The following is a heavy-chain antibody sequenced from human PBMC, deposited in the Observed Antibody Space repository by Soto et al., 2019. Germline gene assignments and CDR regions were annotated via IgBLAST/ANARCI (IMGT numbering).Heavy chain of an antibody. V-gene: IGHV4-59*01. CDR3: ARARLVGLTTWDYFDY. CDR2: ISDSGST. Sequence: PETLSLTCCCSGVSINKYFWILLRPPPGKRLEWIGYISDSGSTKYNPPLMSRVTISADMSKNQVSLKVKSVAAADTAIYYCARARLVGLTTWDYFDYWGQGNLVTVS. CDR1: GVSINKYF. J-gene: IGHJ4*02. D-gene: IGHD1-1*01.